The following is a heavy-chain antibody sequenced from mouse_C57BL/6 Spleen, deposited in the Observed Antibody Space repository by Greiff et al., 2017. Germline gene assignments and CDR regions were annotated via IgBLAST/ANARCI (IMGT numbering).Heavy chain of an antibody. V-gene: IGHV5-12*01. CDR2: ISNGGGST. CDR1: GFTFSDYY. CDR3: ARRPYGSSYSYFDV. Sequence: EVMLVESGGGLVQPGGSLKLSCAASGFTFSDYYMYWVRQTPETRLEWVAYISNGGGSTYYPDTVKGRFTISRDNAKNTLYLQMSRLKSEDTAMYYCARRPYGSSYSYFDVWGTGTTVTVSS. D-gene: IGHD1-1*01. J-gene: IGHJ1*03.